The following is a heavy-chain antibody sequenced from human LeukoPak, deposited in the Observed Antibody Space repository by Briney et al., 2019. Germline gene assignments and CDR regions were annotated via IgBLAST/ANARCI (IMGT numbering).Heavy chain of an antibody. Sequence: PSETLSLTCTVSGDSIRRDNYYWGWIRQPPGKGLERIGSICYSGSTYYNPSLKSRVSISVDPSKSQFSLKLTSVTAADTAVYYCATHPLLDYWGQGSLVTVSS. V-gene: IGHV4-39*01. CDR3: ATHPLLDY. D-gene: IGHD3-16*02. CDR2: ICYSGST. J-gene: IGHJ4*02. CDR1: GDSIRRDNYY.